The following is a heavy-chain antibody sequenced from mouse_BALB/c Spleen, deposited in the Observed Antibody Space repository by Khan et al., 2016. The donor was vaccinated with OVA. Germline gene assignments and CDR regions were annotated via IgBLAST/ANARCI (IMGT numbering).Heavy chain of an antibody. CDR2: IDPSDSET. J-gene: IGHJ4*01. D-gene: IGHD2-12*01. CDR3: ARVAYYRYYAMDY. CDR1: GYTFIRYW. V-gene: IGHV1-69*02. Sequence: QVQLKESGAELVKPGAPVKLSCKASGYTFIRYWVNWVKQRPGRGLEWIGRIDPSDSETHYNQKFKDKATLTVDKSSSTAYIQLSSLTSEDSAVYYWARVAYYRYYAMDYWGQGTSVTVSS.